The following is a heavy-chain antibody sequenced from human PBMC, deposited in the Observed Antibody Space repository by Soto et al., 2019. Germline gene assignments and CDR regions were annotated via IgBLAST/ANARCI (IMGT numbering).Heavy chain of an antibody. J-gene: IGHJ6*03. V-gene: IGHV3-9*01. CDR1: GFTFDDYA. Sequence: EVQLVESGGGLVQPGRSLRLSCAASGFTFDDYAMHWVRQAPGKGLEWVSGIRWNSGSIGYADSVKGRFTISRDNAKNSLYRQMNSLRAEDTALYYCAKAPRGYYYYYYMDVWGKGTTVTVSS. CDR2: IRWNSGSI. D-gene: IGHD3-10*01. CDR3: AKAPRGYYYYYYMDV.